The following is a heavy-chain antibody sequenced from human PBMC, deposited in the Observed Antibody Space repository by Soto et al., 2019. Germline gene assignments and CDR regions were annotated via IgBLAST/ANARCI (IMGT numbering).Heavy chain of an antibody. D-gene: IGHD1-26*01. J-gene: IGHJ5*02. CDR1: GYSISGGYY. CDR3: ARGTPSPRIVRRSRGPWFDP. Sequence: PSETLSLTCAVSGYSISGGYYWGWIRQPPVKGLECIGYMYYGGRTNYNPSLKSRVTISVDTSKMQVSLKLSSVTAADTAVYFCARGTPSPRIVRRSRGPWFDPWGQGTLVTVSS. CDR2: MYYGGRT. V-gene: IGHV4-38-2*01.